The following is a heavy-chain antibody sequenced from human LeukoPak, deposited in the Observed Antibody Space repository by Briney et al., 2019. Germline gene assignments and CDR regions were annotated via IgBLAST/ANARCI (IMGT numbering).Heavy chain of an antibody. Sequence: PGGSLRLSCSASGFTFSNYWMHWVRQAPGKGLVWVSRINSDGSTTTYADSVKGRFTISRDNARTTLYLQMSSLRAEDTAVYYCARGGITSMDDCWGQGTLVTVSS. V-gene: IGHV3-74*01. J-gene: IGHJ4*02. D-gene: IGHD5-18*01. CDR1: GFTFSNYW. CDR3: ARGGITSMDDC. CDR2: INSDGSTT.